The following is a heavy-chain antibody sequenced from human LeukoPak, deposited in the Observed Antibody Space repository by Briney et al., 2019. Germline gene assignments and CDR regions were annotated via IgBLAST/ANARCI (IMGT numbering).Heavy chain of an antibody. CDR2: IVVGSGNT. J-gene: IGHJ6*02. V-gene: IGHV1-58*01. Sequence: ASVKVSCKASGFTFGTSAVQWVRQARGQRLEWIGWIVVGSGNTNYAQKFQERVTITKDTSTSTAYMELTSLRSDDTAVYYCVRHIKPAGPWDGMDVWGQGTTVIVSS. CDR1: GFTFGTSA. D-gene: IGHD1-26*01. CDR3: VRHIKPAGPWDGMDV.